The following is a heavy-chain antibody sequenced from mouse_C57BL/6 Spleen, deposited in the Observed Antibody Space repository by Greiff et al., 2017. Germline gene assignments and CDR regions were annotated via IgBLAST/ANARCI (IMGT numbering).Heavy chain of an antibody. Sequence: VKLQQPGAELVKPGASVKLSCKASGYTFTSYWMQWVKQRPGQGLEWIGEIDPSDSYTNYNQKFKGKATLTVDTSSSTAYMQLSSLTSEDSAVYYCARGDYSNSYAMDYWGQGTSVTVSS. CDR2: IDPSDSYT. CDR1: GYTFTSYW. V-gene: IGHV1-50*01. CDR3: ARGDYSNSYAMDY. J-gene: IGHJ4*01. D-gene: IGHD2-5*01.